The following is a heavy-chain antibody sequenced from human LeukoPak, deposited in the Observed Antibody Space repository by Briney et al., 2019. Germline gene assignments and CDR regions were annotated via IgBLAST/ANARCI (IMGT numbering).Heavy chain of an antibody. Sequence: GGSLRLSCAASGFTFSSYAMHWVRQAPGKGLEWVAIVSYDGGNKYYADSVKGRFTISRDNSISTLYLQVSSLRAEDTAVYYCARGGRPGIQFRGFGMDVWGKGTTVTVSS. D-gene: IGHD6-13*01. J-gene: IGHJ6*04. CDR2: VSYDGGNK. CDR1: GFTFSSYA. V-gene: IGHV3-30*04. CDR3: ARGGRPGIQFRGFGMDV.